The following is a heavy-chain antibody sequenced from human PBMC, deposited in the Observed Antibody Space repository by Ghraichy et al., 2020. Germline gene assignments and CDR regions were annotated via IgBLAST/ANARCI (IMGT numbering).Heavy chain of an antibody. CDR1: GFIFSSYS. CDR3: ARGPRSGDY. D-gene: IGHD3-3*01. J-gene: IGHJ4*02. V-gene: IGHV3-48*02. CDR2: ISSSSSTI. Sequence: GGSLRLSFAASGFIFSSYSLNWVRQAPCKGLEWVSYISSSSSTIYYADSVKGRFTISRDNAKNSLYLQMNSLRDEDTAVYYCARGPRSGDYWGQGTLVTVSS.